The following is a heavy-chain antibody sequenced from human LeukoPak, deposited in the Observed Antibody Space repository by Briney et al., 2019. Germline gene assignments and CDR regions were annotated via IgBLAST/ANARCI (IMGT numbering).Heavy chain of an antibody. CDR1: GFTFSSYW. V-gene: IGHV3-23*01. J-gene: IGHJ4*02. CDR2: ISGSGGST. Sequence: GGSLXXSCAASGFTFSSYWMSWVRQAPGKGLEWVSAISGSGGSTYYADSVKGRFTISRDNYKNTLYLQMNSLRAEDTAVYYCXXDXXVRGANXYWGQGTLVTVSS. D-gene: IGHD3-10*01. CDR3: XXDXXVRGANXY.